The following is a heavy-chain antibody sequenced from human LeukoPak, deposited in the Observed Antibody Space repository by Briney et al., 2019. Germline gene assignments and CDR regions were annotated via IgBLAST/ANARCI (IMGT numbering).Heavy chain of an antibody. J-gene: IGHJ4*02. CDR1: GGSISSYY. Sequence: PSETLSLTCTVSGGSISSYYWNWIRQPPGKGLEWIGYVYSSGSTNYNPSLKSRATISVDTSKNQFSLKLNSVTAADTAVYYCARRMSHLYNFEYRGQGTLVTVSS. CDR2: VYSSGST. CDR3: ARRMSHLYNFEY. D-gene: IGHD5-24*01. V-gene: IGHV4-59*08.